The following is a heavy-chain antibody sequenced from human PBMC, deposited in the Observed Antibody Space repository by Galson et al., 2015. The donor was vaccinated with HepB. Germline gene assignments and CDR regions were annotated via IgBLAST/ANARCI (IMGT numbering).Heavy chain of an antibody. Sequence: PALVKPTQTLTLTCTFSGFSLSTSGMCVSWIRQPPGKALEWLARIDWDDDKYYSTSLKTRLTISKDTSKNQVVLTMTNMDPVDTATYYCARIELDRGLILRLGPFDYWGQGTLVTVSS. D-gene: IGHD3/OR15-3a*01. J-gene: IGHJ4*02. CDR1: GFSLSTSGMC. V-gene: IGHV2-70*11. CDR3: ARIELDRGLILRLGPFDY. CDR2: IDWDDDK.